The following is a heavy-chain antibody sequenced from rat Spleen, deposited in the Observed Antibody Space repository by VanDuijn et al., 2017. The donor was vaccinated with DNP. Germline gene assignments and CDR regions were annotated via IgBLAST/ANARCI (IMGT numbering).Heavy chain of an antibody. Sequence: EVQLQESGPGLVKPSQSLSLTCSVTGYSITSNFRWSWIRKFPGNKLEWMGYISNTGNTNSNPSLKSRISITRDTSKNQVFLQVNSVTTEDTATYYCVRSPSYYWYFDCWGPGTMVTVSS. CDR2: ISNTGNT. D-gene: IGHD3-1*01. V-gene: IGHV3-3*01. CDR1: GYSITSNFR. CDR3: VRSPSYYWYFDC. J-gene: IGHJ1*01.